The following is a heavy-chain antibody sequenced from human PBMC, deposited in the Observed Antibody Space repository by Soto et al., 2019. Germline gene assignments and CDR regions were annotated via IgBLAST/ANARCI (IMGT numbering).Heavy chain of an antibody. J-gene: IGHJ4*02. Sequence: EVQLVESGGGLVQPGGSLRLSCAASGFTFSGYNMNWVRQAPGKGLEWVSYISSSSSTIYYADSVKGRFTISRDNAKNSLYLQKNSLRAEDTAVYYCARSSQWLVGGLDYWGQGTLVTVSS. D-gene: IGHD6-19*01. CDR2: ISSSSSTI. CDR3: ARSSQWLVGGLDY. V-gene: IGHV3-48*01. CDR1: GFTFSGYN.